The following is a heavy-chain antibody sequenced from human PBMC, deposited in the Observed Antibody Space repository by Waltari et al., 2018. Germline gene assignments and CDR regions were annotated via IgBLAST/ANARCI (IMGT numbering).Heavy chain of an antibody. Sequence: QVQLVQSGAAVTKLGSSVKLSCKASGVTFSSYALSWVRPAPGQGLEWMGGNIPIFGTANYAQKFQGRVTITADESTSTAYMELSSLRSEDTSVYYCARDAEESGYDYSAFDIWGQGTMVTVSS. J-gene: IGHJ3*02. V-gene: IGHV1-69*01. CDR1: GVTFSSYA. CDR3: ARDAEESGYDYSAFDI. CDR2: NIPIFGTA. D-gene: IGHD5-12*01.